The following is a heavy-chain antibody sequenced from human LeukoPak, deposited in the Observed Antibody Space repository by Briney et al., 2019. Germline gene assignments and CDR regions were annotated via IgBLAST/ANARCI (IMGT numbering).Heavy chain of an antibody. D-gene: IGHD4-23*01. J-gene: IGHJ6*02. CDR2: MNPNSGNT. CDR1: GYTFTSYD. CDR3: ARGSDGGINMDV. V-gene: IGHV1-8*01. Sequence: ASVKVSCKASGYTFTSYDINWVRQATGQGLEWMGWMNPNSGNTGYAQKFQGRVTMTSNTSISTAYMELSSLRSEDTAVYYCARGSDGGINMDVWGQGTTVTVSS.